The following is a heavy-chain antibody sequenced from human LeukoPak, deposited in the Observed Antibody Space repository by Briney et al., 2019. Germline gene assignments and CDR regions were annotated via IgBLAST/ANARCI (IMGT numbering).Heavy chain of an antibody. CDR1: GYTFTSYG. Sequence: GASVKVSCKASGYTFTSYGISWVRQAPGQGLEWMGWISAYNGNTNYAQKLQGRVTMTTDTSTSTDYMELRSLRSDDTAVYYCARGPDTIFGVVTPAHWGQGTLVTVSS. J-gene: IGHJ4*02. D-gene: IGHD3-3*01. V-gene: IGHV1-18*01. CDR2: ISAYNGNT. CDR3: ARGPDTIFGVVTPAH.